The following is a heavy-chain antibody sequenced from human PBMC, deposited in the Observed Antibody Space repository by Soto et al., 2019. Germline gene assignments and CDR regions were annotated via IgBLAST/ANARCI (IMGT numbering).Heavy chain of an antibody. CDR3: ATAADYYYYYGMDV. V-gene: IGHV1-24*01. CDR2: FGPEDGET. Sequence: ASVKVSCKVSGYTLTELSMHWVRQAPGKGLEWMGGFGPEDGETIYAQKFQGRVTMTEDTSTDTAYMELSSLRSEDTAVYYCATAADYYYYYGMDVWGQGTTVTVSS. J-gene: IGHJ6*02. CDR1: GYTLTELS.